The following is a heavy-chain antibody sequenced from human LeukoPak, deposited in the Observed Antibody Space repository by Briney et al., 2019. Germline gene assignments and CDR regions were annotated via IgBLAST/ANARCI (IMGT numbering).Heavy chain of an antibody. V-gene: IGHV3-7*01. Sequence: GESLRLSCAASGFTFKKYWMNWVRQVPGKGLECLANIKEDGSETYYADSVKGRFTVSRDNPKNLLFLQINSLRVEDTAVYYCARETPRRGETRDGYRWGQGTLVTVSS. J-gene: IGHJ4*02. CDR2: IKEDGSET. D-gene: IGHD5-24*01. CDR1: GFTFKKYW. CDR3: ARETPRRGETRDGYR.